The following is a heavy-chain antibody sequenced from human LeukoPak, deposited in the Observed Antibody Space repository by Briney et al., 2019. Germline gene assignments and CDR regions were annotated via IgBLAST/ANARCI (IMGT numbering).Heavy chain of an antibody. D-gene: IGHD5-12*01. CDR2: IYSGGST. V-gene: IGHV3-53*01. J-gene: IGHJ4*02. CDR1: GCSVSSNY. Sequence: GGSLRLSCAASGCSVSSNYMSWVRQAPGKGLEWVSVIYSGGSTYYADSVKGRFTISRDNAKNSLYLQMNSLRAEDTAMYYCARDSGYNAFDYWGQGTLVTVSS. CDR3: ARDSGYNAFDY.